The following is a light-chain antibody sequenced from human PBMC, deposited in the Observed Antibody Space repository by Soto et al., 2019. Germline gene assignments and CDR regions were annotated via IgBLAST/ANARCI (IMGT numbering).Light chain of an antibody. CDR3: QQYNSYSGT. CDR1: QSISSW. V-gene: IGKV1-5*01. J-gene: IGKJ1*01. Sequence: IQTSQAPSTLSASVVYRVTITCRSSQSISSWLAWYQRKPGKAPKLLIYDASSLESGVPSRFSGSGSGTEFTLTISSLQPDDFATYYCQQYNSYSGTFGQGTKVDIK. CDR2: DAS.